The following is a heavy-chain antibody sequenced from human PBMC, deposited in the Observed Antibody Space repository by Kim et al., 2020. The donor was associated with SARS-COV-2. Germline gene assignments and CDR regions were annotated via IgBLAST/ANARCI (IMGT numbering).Heavy chain of an antibody. CDR3: ESRRYTGTYDSFDY. V-gene: IGHV3-74*01. D-gene: IGHD1-26*01. Sequence: YADSATGRLTISRDNAKSTLYLQMKRLRAEDTAVYYCESRRYTGTYDSFDYWGQGTLVTVSS. J-gene: IGHJ4*02.